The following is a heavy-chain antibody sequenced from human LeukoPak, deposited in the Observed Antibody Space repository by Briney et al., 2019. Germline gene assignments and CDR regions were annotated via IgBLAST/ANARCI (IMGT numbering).Heavy chain of an antibody. V-gene: IGHV4-39*01. CDR2: IYYSGST. D-gene: IGHD6-13*01. CDR1: GGSISSSSYY. J-gene: IGHJ4*02. Sequence: PSETLSLTCTVSGGSISSSSYYWGWIRQPPGTGLEWIGSIYYSGSTYYNPSLKSRVTISVDTSKNQFSLKLSSVTAADTAVYYCARHTRIAAAGRFDYWGQGTLVTVSS. CDR3: ARHTRIAAAGRFDY.